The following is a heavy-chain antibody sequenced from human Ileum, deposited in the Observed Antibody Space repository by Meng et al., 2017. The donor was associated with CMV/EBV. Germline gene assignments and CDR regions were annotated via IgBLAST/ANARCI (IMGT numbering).Heavy chain of an antibody. D-gene: IGHD3-10*01. J-gene: IGHJ5*02. CDR1: GGSLTSYY. V-gene: IGHV4-4*07. CDR3: ARAAARGVPVNL. CDR2: IHPTGTT. Sequence: QLQLHGSGPKLFQSSETLCLTCTVTGGSLTSYYWTWIRQPAGKGLEWIGRIHPTGTTDDNPSLRSRVSMSLDKSKNQFSLKLTSVTAADTAVYYCARAAARGVPVNLWGQGTLVTVSS.